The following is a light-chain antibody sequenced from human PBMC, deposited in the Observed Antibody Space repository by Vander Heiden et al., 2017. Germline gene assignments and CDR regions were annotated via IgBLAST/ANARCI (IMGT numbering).Light chain of an antibody. V-gene: IGKV1-33*01. CDR2: DSS. Sequence: DIQMTQSPSSLSASVGDRVTITCQASQDISNYFKWYQQKPGKAPKLLIYDSSNLETGFPSKFSGSGAGTDFTFTISSLQPEDIAAYYCQQHDNLPFTFGPGTKVDIK. J-gene: IGKJ3*01. CDR3: QQHDNLPFT. CDR1: QDISNY.